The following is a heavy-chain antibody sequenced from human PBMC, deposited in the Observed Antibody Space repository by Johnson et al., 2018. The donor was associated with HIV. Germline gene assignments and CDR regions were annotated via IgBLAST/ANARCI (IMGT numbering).Heavy chain of an antibody. Sequence: VQLVESGGGLVQPGGSLRLSCAVSGYSVTGYNMNWVRQAPVKGLEWVSVIYTGSDSTSYTDSVKDRFTISRDSSKNAVYLQMSSLRAEDTALYYCAKDVGMGATYINVRCAFDIWGQGTMVTVSS. CDR2: IYTGSDST. CDR3: AKDVGMGATYINVRCAFDI. V-gene: IGHV3-66*01. CDR1: GYSVTGYN. D-gene: IGHD1-26*01. J-gene: IGHJ3*02.